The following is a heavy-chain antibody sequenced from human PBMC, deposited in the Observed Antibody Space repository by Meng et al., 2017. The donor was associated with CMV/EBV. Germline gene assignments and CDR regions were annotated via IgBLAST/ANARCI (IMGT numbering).Heavy chain of an antibody. V-gene: IGHV1-69*05. CDR2: IIPIFGTA. Sequence: SVKVSCKASGGTFSGYAISWVRQAPGQGLEWMGGIIPIFGTANYAQKFQGRVTITTDESTSTAYMELSSLRSEDTAVYYCASTRASVVPAATSSYYYYHGMDVWGQGTTVTVSS. CDR3: ASTRASVVPAATSSYYYYHGMDV. D-gene: IGHD2-2*01. J-gene: IGHJ6*02. CDR1: GGTFSGYA.